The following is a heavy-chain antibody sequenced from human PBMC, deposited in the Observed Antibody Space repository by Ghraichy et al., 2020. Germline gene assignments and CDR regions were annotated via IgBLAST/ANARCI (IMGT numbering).Heavy chain of an antibody. CDR2: ISSSGSNT. Sequence: GESLNISCAASGFSFSDYAMNWVRQAPGKGLEWVSTISSSGSNTYYADSVRGRFTISRDKSKRTMYLQMNSLRADDTAVYYCAKEGGRLGEGAFDVWGQGTKVTVTS. D-gene: IGHD3-10*01. CDR1: GFSFSDYA. CDR3: AKEGGRLGEGAFDV. J-gene: IGHJ3*01. V-gene: IGHV3-23*01.